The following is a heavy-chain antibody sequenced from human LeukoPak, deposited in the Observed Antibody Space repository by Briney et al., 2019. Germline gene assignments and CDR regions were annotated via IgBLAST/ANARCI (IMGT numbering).Heavy chain of an antibody. D-gene: IGHD6-19*01. Sequence: GGSLRLSCAASEFTFSDFNMNWVRQAPGKGLEWVSSISSSSSYIYYADSVKGRFTISRDNAKNSLYLQMNSLRAEDTAVYYCAKVGVAVAVDYWGQGTLVTVSS. V-gene: IGHV3-21*01. CDR3: AKVGVAVAVDY. J-gene: IGHJ4*02. CDR1: EFTFSDFN. CDR2: ISSSSSYI.